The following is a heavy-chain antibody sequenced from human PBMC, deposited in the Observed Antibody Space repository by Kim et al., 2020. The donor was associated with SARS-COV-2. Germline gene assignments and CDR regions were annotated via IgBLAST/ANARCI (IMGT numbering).Heavy chain of an antibody. V-gene: IGHV1-2*04. CDR1: GYTFTGYY. J-gene: IGHJ4*02. CDR2: INPNSGGT. CDR3: ARDGYGSGSYVSDFDC. Sequence: ASVKVSCKASGYTFTGYYMHWMRQAPGQGLEWMGWINPNSGGTNYAQKFQGWVTMTRDTSISTAYMELSSLRSDDTAVYYCARDGYGSGSYVSDFDCWGQGTLVTVSS. D-gene: IGHD3-10*01.